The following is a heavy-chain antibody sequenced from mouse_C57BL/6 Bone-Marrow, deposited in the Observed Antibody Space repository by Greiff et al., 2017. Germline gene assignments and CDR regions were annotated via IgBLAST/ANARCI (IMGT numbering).Heavy chain of an antibody. J-gene: IGHJ4*01. CDR2: FTLYSDAT. CDR3: ARGSYGNPHYYAMDY. CDR1: YFAFMASA. Sequence: LQQSGAELVRPGSSVKLSCKASYFAFMASAMHWVKQRPGHGLEWIGSFTLYSDATEYSENFKGKATLTANTSSSTAYMELSSLTSEDSAVYYCARGSYGNPHYYAMDYWGQGTSVTVSS. D-gene: IGHD2-1*01. V-gene: IGHV1-49*01.